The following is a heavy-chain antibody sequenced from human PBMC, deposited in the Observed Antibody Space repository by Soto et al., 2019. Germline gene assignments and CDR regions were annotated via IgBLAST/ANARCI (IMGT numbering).Heavy chain of an antibody. D-gene: IGHD3-22*01. CDR2: IYYSGST. Sequence: SETLSLTCTVSGGSISSGDYYWSWVRQPPGKGLEWIGYIYYSGSTYYNPSLKSRVTISVDTSKNQFSLKLSSVTAADTAVYYCARGYYDSRDYYYYGMEVWGQGTTVTVSS. CDR1: GGSISSGDYY. V-gene: IGHV4-30-4*01. CDR3: ARGYYDSRDYYYYGMEV. J-gene: IGHJ6*02.